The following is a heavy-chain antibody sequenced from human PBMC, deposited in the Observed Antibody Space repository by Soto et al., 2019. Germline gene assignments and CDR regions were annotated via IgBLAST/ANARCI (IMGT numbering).Heavy chain of an antibody. CDR1: GGTFSSYA. J-gene: IGHJ5*02. CDR2: IIPMYGPA. V-gene: IGHV1-69*01. CDR3: AGVTSMVRGVIDNWFDP. D-gene: IGHD3-10*01. Sequence: QVPLVQSGAEVKKPGSSVTVSCKASGGTFSSYAIHWVRQAPGQGLEWMGGIIPMYGPAKYAQMFQGRVTITADESTPTVYMELTSLTSQDTAVYYCAGVTSMVRGVIDNWFDPWGHGMLVRVSS.